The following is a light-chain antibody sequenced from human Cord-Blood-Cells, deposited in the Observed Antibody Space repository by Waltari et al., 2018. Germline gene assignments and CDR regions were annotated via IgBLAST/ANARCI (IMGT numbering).Light chain of an antibody. Sequence: DIQMTQSPSSLSASVGDRVTMTCRASQSISSYLNWYQQKPGKAPKLLIYAASSLQSGVPSRFSGSGSGTDFTLTISSLQPEDFATYYCQQSYSRLTFGGGTKVEIK. CDR1: QSISSY. CDR2: AAS. V-gene: IGKV1-39*01. CDR3: QQSYSRLT. J-gene: IGKJ4*01.